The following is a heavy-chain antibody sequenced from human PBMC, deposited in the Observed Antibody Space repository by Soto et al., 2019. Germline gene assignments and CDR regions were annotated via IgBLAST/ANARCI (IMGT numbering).Heavy chain of an antibody. CDR1: GGTFSSYA. V-gene: IGHV1-69*13. Sequence: SVKVSCKASGGTFSSYAISWVRQAPGQGLEWMGGIIPIFGTANYAQKFQGRVTITADESTSTAYMELSSLRSEDTAVYYCARLSVRMWEPQTAGIYWGQGTLVTSPQ. CDR3: ARLSVRMWEPQTAGIY. CDR2: IIPIFGTA. D-gene: IGHD1-26*01. J-gene: IGHJ4*02.